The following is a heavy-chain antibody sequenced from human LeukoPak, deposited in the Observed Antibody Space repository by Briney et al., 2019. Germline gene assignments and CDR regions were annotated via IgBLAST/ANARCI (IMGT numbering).Heavy chain of an antibody. J-gene: IGHJ6*02. D-gene: IGHD3-9*01. Sequence: ASVKVSCKASGYTFTSYGISWVRQAPGQGLEWMGWISAYNGNTNYAQKLQGRVTMTTDTSTSTAYMELRSLRSDDTAVYYCARDILRYYYYGMDVWGQGTTVTVPS. CDR1: GYTFTSYG. CDR3: ARDILRYYYYGMDV. V-gene: IGHV1-18*01. CDR2: ISAYNGNT.